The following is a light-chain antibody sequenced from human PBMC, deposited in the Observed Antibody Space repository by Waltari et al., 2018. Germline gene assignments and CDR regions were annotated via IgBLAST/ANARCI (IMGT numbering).Light chain of an antibody. CDR2: RNN. J-gene: IGLJ3*02. CDR1: SSNIGSKY. CDR3: AAWDDSLSGRV. Sequence: QSVLTQPPSASGTPGQRVTISCSGSSSNIGSKYVYWYQQLPGTAPKLLIYRNNQRPSGVPDRFSGSKSGTSASLAISGLRSEDEAHYYCAAWDDSLSGRVFGGGTKLTVL. V-gene: IGLV1-47*01.